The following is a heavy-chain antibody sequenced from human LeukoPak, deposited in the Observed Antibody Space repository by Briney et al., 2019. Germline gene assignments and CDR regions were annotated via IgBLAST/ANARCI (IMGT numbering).Heavy chain of an antibody. V-gene: IGHV4-39*07. J-gene: IGHJ4*02. Sequence: KPSETLSLTCTVSGGSISSVSYYWGWIRQPPGKGLEWIGSIYYRGSTYYNPSLKSRVTISVDTSKNQFSLKLSSVTAADTAVYYCARVSIRQQLAFDYWGQGTLVTVSS. CDR3: ARVSIRQQLAFDY. CDR2: IYYRGST. D-gene: IGHD6-13*01. CDR1: GGSISSVSYY.